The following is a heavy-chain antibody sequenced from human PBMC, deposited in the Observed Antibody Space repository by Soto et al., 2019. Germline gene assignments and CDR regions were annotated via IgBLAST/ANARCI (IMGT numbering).Heavy chain of an antibody. D-gene: IGHD6-13*01. CDR3: ARDPDLIEAAGNYFDY. CDR1: GFTLNTYS. Sequence: QVQLVESGGGVVQPGKSLRLSCSVSGFTLNTYSMHWVRQAPGKGLEWVAVVSFDGVNKHYRDSVKGRFTISRDIAKNMLYLQMTSLRLEDTALYYCARDPDLIEAAGNYFDYWGQGILVTVSS. J-gene: IGHJ4*02. CDR2: VSFDGVNK. V-gene: IGHV3-30*10.